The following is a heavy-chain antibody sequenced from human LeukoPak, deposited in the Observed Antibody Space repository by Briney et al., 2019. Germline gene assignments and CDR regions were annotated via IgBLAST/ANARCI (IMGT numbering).Heavy chain of an antibody. CDR2: ISSSGSTI. CDR3: ARDPTSIAAAGSFDY. J-gene: IGHJ4*02. Sequence: GGSPRLSCAASGFTFSSYEMNWVRQAPGKGLEWVSYISSSGSTIYYADSVKGRFTISRDNAKNSLYLQMNSLRAEDTAVYYCARDPTSIAAAGSFDYWGQGTLVTVSS. V-gene: IGHV3-48*03. D-gene: IGHD6-13*01. CDR1: GFTFSSYE.